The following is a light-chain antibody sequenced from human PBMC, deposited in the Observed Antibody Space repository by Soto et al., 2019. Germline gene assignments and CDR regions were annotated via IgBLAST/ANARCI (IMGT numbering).Light chain of an antibody. J-gene: IGKJ1*01. CDR1: QSVSINY. V-gene: IGKV3-20*01. CDR3: QQYGSSGT. CDR2: GAS. Sequence: EIVLTQSPGTLSLSPGERATLSCRASQSVSINYVAWFQQKNGQAPRLLIYGASSRATGIPDRFSGSGSGTDFTLTISRLEPEDFGVYYCQQYGSSGTFGQGTKVEIK.